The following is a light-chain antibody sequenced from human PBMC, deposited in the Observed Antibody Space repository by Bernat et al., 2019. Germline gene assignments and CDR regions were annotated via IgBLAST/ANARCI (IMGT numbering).Light chain of an antibody. CDR3: QQYNNWPPT. J-gene: IGKJ2*01. CDR1: QSISTY. V-gene: IGKV3-11*01. CDR2: DAS. Sequence: EIVLTQTPATLSLSPGERATLSCRASQSISTYLAWYQQKPGQAPSLLIYDASRRATGIPARFSGSGSGTDFTLTISSLQSEDFAVYYCQQYNNWPPTFGQGTKLEIK.